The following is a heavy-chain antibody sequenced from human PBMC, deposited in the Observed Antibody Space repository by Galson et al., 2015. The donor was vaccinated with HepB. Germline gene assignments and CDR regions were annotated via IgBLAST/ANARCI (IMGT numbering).Heavy chain of an antibody. CDR2: INAGTANT. CDR3: ARDRCFNGLCYTLIDY. Sequence: SVKVSCKASGYSFGGYAIHWVRQAPGQGLEWMAWINAGTANTKYSRKFQGRVTITRDTSASTVYMELTSLTSEDTAVYYCARDRCFNGLCYTLIDYWGQGTLDTVSS. CDR1: GYSFGGYA. J-gene: IGHJ4*02. V-gene: IGHV1-3*01. D-gene: IGHD2-8*01.